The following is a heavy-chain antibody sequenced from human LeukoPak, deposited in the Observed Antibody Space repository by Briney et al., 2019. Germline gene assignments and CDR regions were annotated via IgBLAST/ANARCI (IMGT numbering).Heavy chain of an antibody. CDR2: IYTSGST. J-gene: IGHJ5*02. CDR3: ARSQDRRITIFGVVTNWFDP. D-gene: IGHD3-3*01. CDR1: GGSISSNY. Sequence: SETLSLTCTVSGGSISSNYWSWIRQPAGKGLEWIGRIYTSGSTNYNPSLKSRVTISVDTSKNQFSLKLSSVTAADTAVYYCARSQDRRITIFGVVTNWFDPWGQGTLVTVSS. V-gene: IGHV4-4*07.